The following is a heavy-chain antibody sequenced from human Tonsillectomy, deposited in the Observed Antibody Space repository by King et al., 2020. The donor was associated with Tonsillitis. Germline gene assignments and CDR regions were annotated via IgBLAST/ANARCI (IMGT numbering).Heavy chain of an antibody. D-gene: IGHD6-13*01. J-gene: IGHJ2*01. V-gene: IGHV5-51*01. CDR1: GYSFTSYW. CDR3: ARLHSSSYLLGWYFDL. Sequence: VQLVQSGAEVKKPGESLKISCKGSGYSFTSYWIGWVRQMPGKGLEWMGIIYPGDSDTRYSPSFQGQVTISADKSISTASLQWSSLKASDTAMYYCARLHSSSYLLGWYFDLWGRGTLVTVSS. CDR2: IYPGDSDT.